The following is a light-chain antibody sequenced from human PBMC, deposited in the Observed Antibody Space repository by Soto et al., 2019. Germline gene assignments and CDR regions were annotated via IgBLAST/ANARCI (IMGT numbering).Light chain of an antibody. CDR1: QSVSSGY. CDR2: GAS. Sequence: EIELTQSPCTLSLSPGDGATLSCRASQSVSSGYLAWYQQKPGQAPRLLIYGASRRAGGIPDRFSGSGSGTDFTLRISRLEPEDFAVYWCQHYGNSPTFGQGTRVQIK. V-gene: IGKV3-20*01. J-gene: IGKJ1*01. CDR3: QHYGNSPT.